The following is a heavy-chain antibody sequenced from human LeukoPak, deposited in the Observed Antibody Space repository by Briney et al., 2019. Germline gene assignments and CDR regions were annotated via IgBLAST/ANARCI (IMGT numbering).Heavy chain of an antibody. CDR2: IYYSGST. Sequence: SETLSLTCTVSGGSISSSSYYWGWIRQPPGKGLEWIGSIYYSGSTYYNPSLESRVTISVDTSKNQFSLKLSSVTAADTAVYYCARVSLNRSLYSSSWKARPNWFDPWGQGTLVTVSS. V-gene: IGHV4-39*07. CDR3: ARVSLNRSLYSSSWKARPNWFDP. J-gene: IGHJ5*02. D-gene: IGHD6-13*01. CDR1: GGSISSSSYY.